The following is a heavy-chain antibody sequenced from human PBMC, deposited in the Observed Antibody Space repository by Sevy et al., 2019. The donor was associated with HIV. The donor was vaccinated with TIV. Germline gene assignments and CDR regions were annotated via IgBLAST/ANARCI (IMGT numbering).Heavy chain of an antibody. CDR1: GGSISSGGYY. Sequence: SETLSLTCTVSGGSISSGGYYWSWIRQHPGKGLEWIGYIYSRGSAYYNPSLKSRVTISIDTSKNQFSLRVNSVTAADTAGYYWPGAGTGSLYLFDPWGQGTLVTVSS. D-gene: IGHD6-13*01. V-gene: IGHV4-31*03. J-gene: IGHJ5*02. CDR2: IYSRGSA. CDR3: PGAGTGSLYLFDP.